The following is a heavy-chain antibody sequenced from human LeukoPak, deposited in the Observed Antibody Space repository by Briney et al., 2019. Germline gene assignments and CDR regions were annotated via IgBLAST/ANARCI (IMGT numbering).Heavy chain of an antibody. D-gene: IGHD6-6*01. Sequence: GASVKVSCKASGYTFTSYGISWVRQAPGQGLEWMGWISAYNGNTNYAQKLQGRVTMTTDASTSTAYMELRSLRSDDTAVYYCARLEDLLVRENYFDYWGQGTLVTVSS. CDR2: ISAYNGNT. CDR3: ARLEDLLVRENYFDY. CDR1: GYTFTSYG. V-gene: IGHV1-18*01. J-gene: IGHJ4*02.